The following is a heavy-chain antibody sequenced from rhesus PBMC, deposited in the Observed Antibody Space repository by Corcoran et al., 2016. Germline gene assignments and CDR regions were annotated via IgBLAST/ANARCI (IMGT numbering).Heavy chain of an antibody. V-gene: IGHV2S1*01. J-gene: IGHJ6*01. CDR2: ISWNDEK. CDR1: VFSLSTRGMG. D-gene: IGHD1-38*01. CDR3: ARGSITSGTYGLDS. Sequence: QVTLKESGPALVKPTQTLTLSCTFSVFSLSTRGMGVGWVRQPPGQALEWLASISWNDEKYYRTSLKSRLTISKDTSKIQVVLRMTNMDPMDTATYFCARGSITSGTYGLDSWGQGVVVTVSS.